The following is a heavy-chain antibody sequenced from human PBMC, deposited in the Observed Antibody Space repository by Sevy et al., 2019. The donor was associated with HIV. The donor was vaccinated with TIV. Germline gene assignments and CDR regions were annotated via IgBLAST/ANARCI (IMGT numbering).Heavy chain of an antibody. CDR3: AKDPHFYCYYYGMDV. V-gene: IGHV3-30*02. Sequence: GGSLRLSCAASGFTFSSYGMHWVRQAPGKGLEWVAFIRDDGSNKYYADSVKGRFTISRDNSKNTLYLQMNSLRAEDTALYYYAKDPHFYCYYYGMDVWGQGTTVTVSS. CDR1: GFTFSSYG. J-gene: IGHJ6*02. CDR2: IRDDGSNK.